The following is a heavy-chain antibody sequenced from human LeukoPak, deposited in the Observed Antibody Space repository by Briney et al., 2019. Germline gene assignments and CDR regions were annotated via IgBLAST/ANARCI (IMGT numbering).Heavy chain of an antibody. V-gene: IGHV4-39*07. J-gene: IGHJ5*02. Sequence: PSETLSLTCTVSGGSIDNNIHYWGWIRQPPGKGLEWIGTIFYSGQTYYNPSLKSRVTISVDTSKNQFSLKLRSVTAADTAVYYCARTIWQSGWYSGNWFDPWGQGTLVTVSS. CDR1: GGSIDNNIHY. CDR2: IFYSGQT. CDR3: ARTIWQSGWYSGNWFDP. D-gene: IGHD6-19*01.